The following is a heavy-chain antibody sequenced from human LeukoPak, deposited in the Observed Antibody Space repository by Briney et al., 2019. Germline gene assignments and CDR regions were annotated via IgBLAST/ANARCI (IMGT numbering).Heavy chain of an antibody. D-gene: IGHD5-18*01. CDR3: AKDFRVTY. V-gene: IGHV3-23*01. J-gene: IGHJ4*02. CDR2: IRGTGDNT. Sequence: SGGSLGVSCAASGFTFSTNAMARVRQAPRKALEWVSAIRGTGDNTYSAYSVKVRFTISRDNSKNTLSLQMNSLRAEDTAFYYCAKDFRVTYWGQGTLVTVSS. CDR1: GFTFSTNA.